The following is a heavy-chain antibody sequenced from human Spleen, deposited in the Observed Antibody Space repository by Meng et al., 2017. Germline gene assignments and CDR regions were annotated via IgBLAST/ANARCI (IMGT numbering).Heavy chain of an antibody. J-gene: IGHJ4*02. Sequence: QGKLRGLGPGRVNPSDTLSLTCSVSGDSISNSYWNWLRSPAGKRLEWIGRTYVGGSTDYNPSLRSRVTVSVDTSKNQISLRLASVTAADTAVYFCARGSAGDYYFDSWGQGTLVTVSS. CDR1: GDSISNSY. CDR2: TYVGGST. V-gene: IGHV4-4*07. CDR3: ARGSAGDYYFDS. D-gene: IGHD4-17*01.